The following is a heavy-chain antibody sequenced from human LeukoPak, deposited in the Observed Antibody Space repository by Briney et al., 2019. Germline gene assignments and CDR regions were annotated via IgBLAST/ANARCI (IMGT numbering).Heavy chain of an antibody. CDR2: ISNDGSNK. V-gene: IGHV3-30*18. CDR1: GFIFSSYG. D-gene: IGHD1-26*01. J-gene: IGHJ4*02. Sequence: GGSLRLSCAASGFIFSSYGMHWVRQAPGKGLEWVAVISNDGSNKYYADSVKGRFTISRDNSMNTLYLQMNSLRAEDTAVYYCAKSTTGLMGAFFDYWGQGTLVTVSS. CDR3: AKSTTGLMGAFFDY.